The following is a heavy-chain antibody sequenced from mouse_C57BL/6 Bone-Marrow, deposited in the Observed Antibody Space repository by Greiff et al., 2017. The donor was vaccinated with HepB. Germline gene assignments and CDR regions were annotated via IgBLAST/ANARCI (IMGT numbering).Heavy chain of an antibody. CDR2: IHPNSGSN. Sequence: QVQLQQPGAELVKPGASVKLSCKASGYTFTSYWMHWVKQRPGQGLEWIGMIHPNSGSNNYNEKFKSKATLTVDKSSSTAYMQLSSLTSEDSAVYYCARYAPRGRNYFDYWGQGTTLTVSS. CDR1: GYTFTSYW. J-gene: IGHJ2*01. CDR3: ARYAPRGRNYFDY. V-gene: IGHV1-64*01. D-gene: IGHD2-14*01.